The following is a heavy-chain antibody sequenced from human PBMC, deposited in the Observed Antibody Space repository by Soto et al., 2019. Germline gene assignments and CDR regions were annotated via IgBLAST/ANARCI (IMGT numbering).Heavy chain of an antibody. J-gene: IGHJ4*02. V-gene: IGHV4-30-2*01. CDR2: IYHSGST. Sequence: SETLSLTCAVSGGSTSSGGYSWGWIRQPPGKGLEWIGYIYHSGSTYYIPSLKSRVTISVDRSKNQFSLKLSSVTAADTAVYYCARAHYDFWSGHTYYFDYWGQGTLVTVS. CDR3: ARAHYDFWSGHTYYFDY. CDR1: GGSTSSGGYS. D-gene: IGHD3-3*01.